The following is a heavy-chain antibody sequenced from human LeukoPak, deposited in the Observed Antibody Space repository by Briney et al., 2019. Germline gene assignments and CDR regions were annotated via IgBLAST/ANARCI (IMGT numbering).Heavy chain of an antibody. Sequence: GGSLRLSCAAPGFTFSAYGMHWVRQAPGKGLEWVAVISYDGSNKYYADSVKGRFTISRDDSNNALYLQMHSLRAEDTALYYCASGPPFLKYFEYWGQGTLVTVSS. D-gene: IGHD3-3*01. V-gene: IGHV3-30*03. CDR1: GFTFSAYG. CDR2: ISYDGSNK. J-gene: IGHJ4*02. CDR3: ASGPPFLKYFEY.